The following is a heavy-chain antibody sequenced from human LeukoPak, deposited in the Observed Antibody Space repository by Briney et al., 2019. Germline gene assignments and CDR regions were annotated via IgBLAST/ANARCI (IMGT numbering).Heavy chain of an antibody. J-gene: IGHJ4*02. Sequence: GASVKVSCRASGYTFTSYGISWGRQAPGQGLEWMGCISAYNGNTNYAQKLQGRVTMTTDTSTSTAYMELRSLRSDDTAVYYCARDLAVLRYFDWYDLFDYWGQGTLVTVSS. D-gene: IGHD3-9*01. CDR2: ISAYNGNT. V-gene: IGHV1-18*01. CDR3: ARDLAVLRYFDWYDLFDY. CDR1: GYTFTSYG.